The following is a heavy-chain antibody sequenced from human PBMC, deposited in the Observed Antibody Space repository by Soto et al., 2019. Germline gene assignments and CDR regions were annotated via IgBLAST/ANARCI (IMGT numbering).Heavy chain of an antibody. J-gene: IGHJ6*03. Sequence: GGSLRLSCAASGFTFSSYWMSWVRQAPGKGLEWVANIKQDGSEKYYVDSVKGRFTISRDNAKNSLYLQMNSLRAEDTAVYYCATRNAVPAATYYYYYMDVWGKGTTVTVSS. V-gene: IGHV3-7*01. CDR3: ATRNAVPAATYYYYYMDV. CDR2: IKQDGSEK. CDR1: GFTFSSYW. D-gene: IGHD2-2*01.